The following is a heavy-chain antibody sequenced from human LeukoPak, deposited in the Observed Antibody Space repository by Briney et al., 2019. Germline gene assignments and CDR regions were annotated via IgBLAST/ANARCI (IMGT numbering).Heavy chain of an antibody. V-gene: IGHV1-2*02. D-gene: IGHD2-2*01. CDR1: GGTFSSYA. J-gene: IGHJ5*02. CDR3: ARTYCSSTSCANWFDP. CDR2: INPNSGGT. Sequence: ASVKVSCKASGGTFSSYAISWVRQAPGQGLEWMGWINPNSGGTNYAQKFQGRVTMTRDTSISTAYMELSRLRSDDTAVYYCARTYCSSTSCANWFDPWGQGTLVTVSS.